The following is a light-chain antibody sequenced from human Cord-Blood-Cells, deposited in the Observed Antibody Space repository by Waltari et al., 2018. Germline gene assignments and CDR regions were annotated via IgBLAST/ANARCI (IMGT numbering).Light chain of an antibody. Sequence: QSALTPPASVPGSPGQSITISCTGTRSDVGSYNLVSWYQQHPGNAPKLMIYEGSKRPSGVSNLYSGAKSGNTASLSMSELQAEDEADYYCCSYAGSSTFVVFCGGTKLTFL. CDR1: RSDVGSYNL. CDR2: EGS. J-gene: IGLJ2*01. CDR3: CSYAGSSTFVV. V-gene: IGLV2-23*01.